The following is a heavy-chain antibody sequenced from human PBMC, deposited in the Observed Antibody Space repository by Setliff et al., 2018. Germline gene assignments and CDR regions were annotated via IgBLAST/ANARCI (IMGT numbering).Heavy chain of an antibody. CDR3: ARGRAGHSGH. D-gene: IGHD6-19*01. CDR2: IYHSGSTS. J-gene: IGHJ4*02. Sequence: SETLSLTCTVSGGSISSGGYYWSWIRQHPGKGLEWIGYIYHSGSTSYYNPSLKSRVTISVDTSKNQFSLKLSSVTAADTAVYYCARGRAGHSGHWGQGTLVTVSS. V-gene: IGHV4-31*03. CDR1: GGSISSGGYY.